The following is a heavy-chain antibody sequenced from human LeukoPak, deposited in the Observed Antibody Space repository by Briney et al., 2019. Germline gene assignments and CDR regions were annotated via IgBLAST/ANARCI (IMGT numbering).Heavy chain of an antibody. V-gene: IGHV7-4-1*02. CDR2: INTNTGNP. D-gene: IGHD6-13*01. CDR1: GYTFSSYA. CDR3: ASPGIAAAGTLDY. Sequence: ASVKVSCEASGYTFSSYAMNWVRQAPGQGLEWVGWINTNTGNPTYAQGFTGRFVFSLDTSVSTAYLQISSLKAEDTAVYYCASPGIAAAGTLDYWGQGTLVTVSS. J-gene: IGHJ4*02.